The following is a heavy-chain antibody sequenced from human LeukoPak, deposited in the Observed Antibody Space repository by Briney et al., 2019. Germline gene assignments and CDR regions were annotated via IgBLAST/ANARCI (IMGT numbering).Heavy chain of an antibody. Sequence: GGSLRLSCGASGLTFSTYSMNWVRQAPGKGLEWVSYISSDSGTIYNADSVKGRFTISRDNAKNSLYLQMNSLRAEDTAVYYCARAAQPGFDPWGQGTLVTVSS. V-gene: IGHV3-48*01. CDR3: ARAAQPGFDP. CDR2: ISSDSGTI. J-gene: IGHJ5*02. CDR1: GLTFSTYS. D-gene: IGHD1-14*01.